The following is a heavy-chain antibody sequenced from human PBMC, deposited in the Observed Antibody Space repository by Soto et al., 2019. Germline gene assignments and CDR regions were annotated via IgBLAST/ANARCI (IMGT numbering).Heavy chain of an antibody. V-gene: IGHV1-3*01. J-gene: IGHJ4*02. D-gene: IGHD4-17*01. Sequence: ASVKVSCKASGYTFNSHAIHWVRQAPGQRPEWLGWINAGNGNTKYSQKFQGRVTITRDTSASTAYMELSSLRSEDTAVYYCASESYGGELDYWGQGTLVTVSS. CDR3: ASESYGGELDY. CDR1: GYTFNSHA. CDR2: INAGNGNT.